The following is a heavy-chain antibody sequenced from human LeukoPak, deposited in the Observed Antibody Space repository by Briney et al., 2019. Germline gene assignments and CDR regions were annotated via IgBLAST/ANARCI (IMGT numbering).Heavy chain of an antibody. Sequence: GASVKVSCKASGYTFTSYAMNWVRQAPGQGLEWMGWINTNTGNPTYAQGFTGRFVFSLDTSVSTAYLQISSLKAEDTAVYYCARDTPPQGYCSSTSCPPSFDIWGQGTMVTVSS. V-gene: IGHV7-4-1*02. CDR3: ARDTPPQGYCSSTSCPPSFDI. J-gene: IGHJ3*02. D-gene: IGHD2-2*01. CDR1: GYTFTSYA. CDR2: INTNTGNP.